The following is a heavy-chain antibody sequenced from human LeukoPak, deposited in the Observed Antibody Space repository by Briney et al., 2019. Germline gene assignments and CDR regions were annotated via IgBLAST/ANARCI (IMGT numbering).Heavy chain of an antibody. J-gene: IGHJ5*02. D-gene: IGHD6-19*01. CDR1: GGSISGYY. CDR2: IYYRGST. CDR3: AREVAGYSSGWFRFDP. V-gene: IGHV4-39*02. Sequence: SETLSLTCTVSGGSISGYYWGWIRQPPGNGLEWIGTIYYRGSTYYYPSLKSRVTISVDTSKTPFSLKLSSVTAADTAVYYCAREVAGYSSGWFRFDPWGQGTLVTVSS.